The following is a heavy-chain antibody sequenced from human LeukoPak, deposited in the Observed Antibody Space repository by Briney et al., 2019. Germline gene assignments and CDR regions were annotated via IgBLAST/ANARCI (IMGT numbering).Heavy chain of an antibody. CDR3: AKVLGAYCGGDCGGDWYFDL. CDR1: GFTFSSYA. J-gene: IGHJ2*01. Sequence: GGSLRLSCAASGFTFSSYAMSWVRQAPGKGLEWVSAISGSGGSTYYADSVKGRFTISRDNSRNTLYLQMNSLRAEDTAVYYCAKVLGAYCGGDCGGDWYFDLWGRGTLVTVSS. CDR2: ISGSGGST. D-gene: IGHD2-21*02. V-gene: IGHV3-23*01.